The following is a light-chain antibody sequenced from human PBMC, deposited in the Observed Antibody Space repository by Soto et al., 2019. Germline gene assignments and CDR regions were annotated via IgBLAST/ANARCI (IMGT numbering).Light chain of an antibody. V-gene: IGLV1-47*01. CDR1: RSNIGRNF. CDR3: VAWDDTLDAQV. CDR2: RNN. J-gene: IGLJ7*01. Sequence: QPVLTQSPSASGTPGQRVTISCSGSRSNIGRNFAYWYQHVPGTAPRLLIQRNNERPSGVPDRFSGSKSGTSVSLAISGLRSDDEATYYCVAWDDTLDAQVFGGGTQLTV.